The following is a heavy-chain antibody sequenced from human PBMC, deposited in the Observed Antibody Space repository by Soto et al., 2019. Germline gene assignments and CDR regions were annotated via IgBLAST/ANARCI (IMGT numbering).Heavy chain of an antibody. Sequence: QLVQSGAEVKKPGASVKVSCKASGYTFTSHGISWVRQAPGQGLEWMGWVSGYNGNTNYAQKFQGRVTMTTDTSTTTAYMELTSLTSDDTAVYYCARDLGAKVYYWGQGTLVTVSS. CDR2: VSGYNGNT. V-gene: IGHV1-18*01. D-gene: IGHD3-16*01. CDR1: GYTFTSHG. J-gene: IGHJ4*01. CDR3: ARDLGAKVYY.